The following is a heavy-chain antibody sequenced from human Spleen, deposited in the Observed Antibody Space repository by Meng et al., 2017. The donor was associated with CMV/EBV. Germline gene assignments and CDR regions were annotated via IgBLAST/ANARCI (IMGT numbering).Heavy chain of an antibody. CDR2: INSDGSTT. D-gene: IGHD3-10*01. CDR3: SSREYFSYYGVDV. Sequence: GGSLRLSCAASGFTFSAYWMHWVRQPPGKGLVWVSRINSDGSTTAYADSVKGRFTISRDNAKNSLYLQMNSLRAEDTAVYYCSSREYFSYYGVDVWGQGTTVTVSS. V-gene: IGHV3-74*03. CDR1: GFTFSAYW. J-gene: IGHJ6*02.